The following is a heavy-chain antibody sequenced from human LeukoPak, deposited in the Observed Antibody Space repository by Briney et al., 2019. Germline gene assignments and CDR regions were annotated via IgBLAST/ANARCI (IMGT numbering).Heavy chain of an antibody. Sequence: SETLSLTCSVSGGSISSLYWSWIRQPPGKGLEGIRYTYYTRSPNYTPSLKSRVPMFVDMSKLQFSLSLSSVTAADTAVYYCARHRAYSSSSPFDYWGQGTLVTVSS. CDR3: ARHRAYSSSSPFDY. V-gene: IGHV4-59*08. CDR2: TYYTRSP. D-gene: IGHD6-6*01. J-gene: IGHJ4*02. CDR1: GGSISSLY.